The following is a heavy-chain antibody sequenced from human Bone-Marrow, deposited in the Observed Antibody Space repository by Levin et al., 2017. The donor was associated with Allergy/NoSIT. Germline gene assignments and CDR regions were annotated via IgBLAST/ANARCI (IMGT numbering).Heavy chain of an antibody. D-gene: IGHD3-3*01. Sequence: GESLKISCAASGFTFSSYVMNWVRQAPGKGLEWVSVISGSGGTTYYADTVKGRFTISRDNSKNTLYLQMNSLRAEDTAVYYCAKGTTTISGGYFQHWGQGTLVTVSS. J-gene: IGHJ1*01. V-gene: IGHV3-23*01. CDR2: ISGSGGTT. CDR3: AKGTTTISGGYFQH. CDR1: GFTFSSYV.